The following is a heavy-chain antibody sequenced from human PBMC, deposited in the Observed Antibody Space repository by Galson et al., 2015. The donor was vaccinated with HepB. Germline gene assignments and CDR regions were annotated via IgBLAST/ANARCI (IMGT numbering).Heavy chain of an antibody. CDR3: ATVPAAIPFGFDY. J-gene: IGHJ4*02. CDR2: FDPEDGET. D-gene: IGHD2-2*02. V-gene: IGHV1-24*01. CDR1: GYTLTELS. Sequence: SVKVSCKVSGYTLTELSMRWVRQAPGKGLEWMGGFDPEDGETIYAQKFQGRVTMTEDTSTDTAYMELSSPRSEDTAVYYCATVPAAIPFGFDYWGQGTLVTVSS.